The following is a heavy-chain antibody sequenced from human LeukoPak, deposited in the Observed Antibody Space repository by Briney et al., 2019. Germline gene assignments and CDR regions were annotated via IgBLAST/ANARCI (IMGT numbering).Heavy chain of an antibody. CDR1: VYTFTDYN. V-gene: IGHV1-2*02. D-gene: IGHD3-10*01. CDR3: SVWFGEFAH. J-gene: IGHJ4*02. Sequence: ASVKVSCKASVYTFTDYNIHWVRQAPGQGLEWMGWINPNSGGTNYAQRFQGMVTMTRDTSISTAYMDLGSLKSDDTATYFCSVWFGEFAHWGQGTLVTVSS. CDR2: INPNSGGT.